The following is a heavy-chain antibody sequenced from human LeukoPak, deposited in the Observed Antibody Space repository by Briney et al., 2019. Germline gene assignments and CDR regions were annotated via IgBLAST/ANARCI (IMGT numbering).Heavy chain of an antibody. D-gene: IGHD2-21*02. Sequence: SQTLSLTCTVSGGSISSGGYYWSWIRRHPGKGLEWIGYIYYSGSTYYNPSLKSRVTISVDTSKNQFSLKLSSVTAADTAVYYCARDSGDSLDYWGQGTLVTVSS. CDR3: ARDSGDSLDY. J-gene: IGHJ4*02. CDR2: IYYSGST. V-gene: IGHV4-31*03. CDR1: GGSISSGGYY.